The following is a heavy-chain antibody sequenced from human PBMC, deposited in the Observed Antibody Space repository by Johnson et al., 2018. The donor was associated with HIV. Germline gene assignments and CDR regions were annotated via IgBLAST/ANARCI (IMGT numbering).Heavy chain of an antibody. CDR1: GFIFDDYD. Sequence: VQLVESGGGVVRPGGSLRLSCAGSGFIFDDYDMTWVRQAPGKGLEWVSGIYWTGGRTSYADSVKGRFTISRDNAKNSLYLQMNNVRAEDTALYFCARASNYYDSFGYYKRGGGSDIWGQGTMVTVSS. V-gene: IGHV3-20*04. CDR2: IYWTGGRT. CDR3: ARASNYYDSFGYYKRGGGSDI. D-gene: IGHD3-22*01. J-gene: IGHJ3*02.